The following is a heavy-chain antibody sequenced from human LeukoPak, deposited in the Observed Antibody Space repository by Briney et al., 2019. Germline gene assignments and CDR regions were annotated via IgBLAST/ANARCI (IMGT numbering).Heavy chain of an antibody. V-gene: IGHV3-64*01. Sequence: PGGSLRLSCAASGFTFSSYGMHWVRQAPGKGLEYVSGISSNGGSTYYANSVKGRFTISRDNSKNTLYLQMGSLRVEDMAVYYCAGEYSSSSVDYWGQGTLVTVSS. CDR2: ISSNGGST. J-gene: IGHJ4*02. CDR3: AGEYSSSSVDY. CDR1: GFTFSSYG. D-gene: IGHD6-6*01.